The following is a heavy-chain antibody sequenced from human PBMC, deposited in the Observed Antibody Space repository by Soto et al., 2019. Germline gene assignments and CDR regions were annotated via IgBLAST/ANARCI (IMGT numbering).Heavy chain of an antibody. D-gene: IGHD2-8*02. CDR1: GFTFSAYD. Sequence: EVQLVESGGGLVQPGGSLRLSCAASGFTFSAYDMHWVRQATGKGLEWVSAIGTQHDTYYPDSVKGRFTISREIAKNSLYLQMNSLRAGDTAVYYCARQASYWHGGGGWFDPWGQGTLVTVSS. J-gene: IGHJ5*02. CDR3: ARQASYWHGGGGWFDP. V-gene: IGHV3-13*01. CDR2: IGTQHDT.